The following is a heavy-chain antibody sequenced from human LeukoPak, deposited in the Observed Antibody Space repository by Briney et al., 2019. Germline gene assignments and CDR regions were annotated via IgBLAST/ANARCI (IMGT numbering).Heavy chain of an antibody. CDR2: IIPIFGTA. V-gene: IGHV1-69*01. CDR1: GGTFSSYA. CDR3: AEGYYYDSGGYYHSLAY. D-gene: IGHD3-22*01. J-gene: IGHJ4*02. Sequence: ASVKVSCKASGGTFSSYAISWVRQAPGQGLEWMGGIIPIFGTANYAQKFQGRVTITADESTSTAYMELSSLRSEDTAVYYCAEGYYYDSGGYYHSLAYWGQGTLVTVSS.